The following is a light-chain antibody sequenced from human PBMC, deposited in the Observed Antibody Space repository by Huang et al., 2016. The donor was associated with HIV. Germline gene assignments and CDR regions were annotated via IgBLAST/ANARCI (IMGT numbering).Light chain of an antibody. J-gene: IGKJ1*01. V-gene: IGKV3-15*01. Sequence: EIVMTQSPDTLSVSPGEGATLSCRASQSVSRNLAWYQQKPGQTPRPLIYGASTRATGIPARFSGSGSGTEFTLAISSLQSEDFAVYYCQHYNNWPAFGQGTKVEIK. CDR2: GAS. CDR3: QHYNNWPA. CDR1: QSVSRN.